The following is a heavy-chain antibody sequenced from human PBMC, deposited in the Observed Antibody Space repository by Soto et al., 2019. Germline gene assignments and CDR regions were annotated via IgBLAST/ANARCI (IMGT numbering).Heavy chain of an antibody. Sequence: QVQLQQWGAGLLKPSETLSLTCGVYGGSFSGYYWSWIRQPPGKGLEWIGEINHSGSIKYNPSLKCRVTISVATSKNQCSLKLSSVTAAETAVYYCARGAGSGWDYYYYGMDVWGQGTTVTVSS. CDR3: ARGAGSGWDYYYYGMDV. CDR1: GGSFSGYY. D-gene: IGHD6-19*01. CDR2: INHSGSI. J-gene: IGHJ6*02. V-gene: IGHV4-34*01.